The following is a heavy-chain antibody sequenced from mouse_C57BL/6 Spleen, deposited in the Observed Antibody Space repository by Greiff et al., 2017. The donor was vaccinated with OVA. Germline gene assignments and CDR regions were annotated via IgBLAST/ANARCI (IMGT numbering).Heavy chain of an antibody. CDR3: AREGDDWYFDV. CDR2: INPSSGYT. D-gene: IGHD3-3*01. CDR1: GYTFTSYT. V-gene: IGHV1-4*01. J-gene: IGHJ1*03. Sequence: QVQLQQSGAELARPGASVKMSCKASGYTFTSYTMHWVKQRPGQGLELIGYINPSSGYTKYNQKFKDKATLTADKSSSTAYMQLSSLTSEDSAVYYCAREGDDWYFDVWGTGTTVTVSS.